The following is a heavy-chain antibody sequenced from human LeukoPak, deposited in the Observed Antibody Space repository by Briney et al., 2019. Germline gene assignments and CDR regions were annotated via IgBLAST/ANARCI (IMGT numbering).Heavy chain of an antibody. D-gene: IGHD1-26*01. J-gene: IGHJ4*02. CDR2: LYSDDSA. V-gene: IGHV3-66*02. CDR3: ARDPWQGSTTLH. Sequence: GGSLRLSCVASGFSISSGYMTWARQAPGKALEWVSLLYSDDSAYYPDSVKGRFTISRDNSKSTLHLQMDTLRTEDTAMYYCARDPWQGSTTLHWGQGTLVTVSS. CDR1: GFSISSGY.